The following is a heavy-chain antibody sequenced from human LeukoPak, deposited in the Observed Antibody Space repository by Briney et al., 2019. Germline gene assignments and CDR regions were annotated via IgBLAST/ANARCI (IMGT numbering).Heavy chain of an antibody. CDR2: INHSGST. Sequence: PSETLSLTCAVYGGSFSGYYWSWIRQPPGKGREWIGEINHSGSTNYNPSLKSRVTISVDTSKNQFSLKLSSVTAADTAVCYCARGRVLYPHLDYWGQGTLVTVSS. CDR1: GGSFSGYY. V-gene: IGHV4-34*01. J-gene: IGHJ4*02. D-gene: IGHD2-8*01. CDR3: ARGRVLYPHLDY.